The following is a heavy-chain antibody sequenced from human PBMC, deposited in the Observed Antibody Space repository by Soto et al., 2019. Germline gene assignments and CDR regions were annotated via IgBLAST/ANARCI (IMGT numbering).Heavy chain of an antibody. V-gene: IGHV1-46*01. CDR1: GYTFTSYY. CDR3: ARDEADYYGSGSYSPWLNP. Sequence: ASVKVSCKASGYTFTSYYMHWVRQAPGQGLEWMGIINPSGGSTSYAQKFQGRVTMTRDTSTSTVCMELSSLRSEDTAVYYCARDEADYYGSGSYSPWLNPWGQGTLVTVSS. J-gene: IGHJ5*02. D-gene: IGHD3-10*01. CDR2: INPSGGST.